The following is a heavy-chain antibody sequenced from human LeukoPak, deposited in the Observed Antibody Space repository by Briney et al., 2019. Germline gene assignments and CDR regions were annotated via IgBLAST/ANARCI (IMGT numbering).Heavy chain of an antibody. CDR1: GGSISSGSYY. V-gene: IGHV4-61*02. Sequence: PSETLSLTCTVSGGSISSGSYYWSWIRQPAGKGLEWIGRIYTSGSTNYNPSLESRVTISVDTSKNQFSLKLSSVTAADTAVYYCAGGVVSGYYYYMDVWGKGTTVTVSS. D-gene: IGHD2-15*01. CDR2: IYTSGST. J-gene: IGHJ6*03. CDR3: AGGVVSGYYYYMDV.